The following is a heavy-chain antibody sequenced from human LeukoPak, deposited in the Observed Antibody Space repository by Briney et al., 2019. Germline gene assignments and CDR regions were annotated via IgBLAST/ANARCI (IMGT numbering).Heavy chain of an antibody. J-gene: IGHJ6*03. CDR3: ARGYCSGGSCYSYYYYNYMDV. CDR2: IYYSGST. CDR1: GGSISSSSYY. Sequence: SETLSLTCTVSGGSISSSSYYWGWIRQTPGKGLEWIASIYYSGSTNYNPSLKSRVTISVDTSKNQFSLKLSSVTAADTAVYYCARGYCSGGSCYSYYYYNYMDVWGKGTTVTVSS. V-gene: IGHV4-39*07. D-gene: IGHD2-15*01.